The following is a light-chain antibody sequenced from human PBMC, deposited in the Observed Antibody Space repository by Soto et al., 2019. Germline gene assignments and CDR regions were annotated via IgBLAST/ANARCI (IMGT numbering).Light chain of an antibody. CDR2: AAS. CDR3: QQYYSYPRT. V-gene: IGKV1-8*01. J-gene: IGKJ4*01. CDR1: QGISSY. Sequence: AIRMTQSPSSLSASTGDRVTITCRASQGISSYLAWYQQKPGKAPKLLIYAASTLQSGVPSRFSGSGSGTDFTLTISYLQSEDFATYYCQQYYSYPRTFGGGTKVDIK.